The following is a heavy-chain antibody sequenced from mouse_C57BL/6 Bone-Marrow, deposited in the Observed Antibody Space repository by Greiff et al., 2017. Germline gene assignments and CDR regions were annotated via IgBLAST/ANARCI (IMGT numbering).Heavy chain of an antibody. CDR1: GYTFTSYT. V-gene: IGHV1-4*01. CDR2: INPSSGYT. Sequence: QVQLQQSGAELARPGASVKMSCKASGYTFTSYTMHWVKQRPGQGLEWIGYINPSSGYTKYNQKFKDKATLTADKSSSTAYMQLSSLTSEDSEVYYGAVLYLDYFDYWGQGTTLTVSS. J-gene: IGHJ2*01. D-gene: IGHD5-1-1*01. CDR3: AVLYLDYFDY.